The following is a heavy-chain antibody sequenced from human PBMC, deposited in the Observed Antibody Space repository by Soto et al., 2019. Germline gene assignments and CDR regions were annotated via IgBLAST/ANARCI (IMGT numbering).Heavy chain of an antibody. J-gene: IGHJ4*02. CDR1: GFTFSSYA. CDR2: ITGSGGST. D-gene: IGHD5-12*01. V-gene: IGHV3-23*01. Sequence: VQLLESGGGLVQPGGSLRLSCAASGFTFSSYAMNWVRQAPGKGLEWVSAITGSGGSTYYADSVKGRFTISRDNSKNTLYLQMNSLRAEDTAVYYCAKDRNKWLRFDLGYWGQGTLVTVSS. CDR3: AKDRNKWLRFDLGY.